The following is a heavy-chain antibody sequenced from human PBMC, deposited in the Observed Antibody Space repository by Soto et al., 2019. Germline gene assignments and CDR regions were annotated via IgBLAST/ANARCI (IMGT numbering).Heavy chain of an antibody. CDR2: IRNNANSYTT. CDR3: ARSFGYGGVDY. Sequence: PGGALRLSCAVSGFTFSDHYMDWVRQAPGKGLEWLGRIRNNANSYTTEYAASVKGRFIISRDDSKNSLYLQMNSLKTEDTAVYYCARSFGYGGVDYWGQGTLVTVSS. V-gene: IGHV3-72*01. J-gene: IGHJ4*02. CDR1: GFTFSDHY. D-gene: IGHD5-18*01.